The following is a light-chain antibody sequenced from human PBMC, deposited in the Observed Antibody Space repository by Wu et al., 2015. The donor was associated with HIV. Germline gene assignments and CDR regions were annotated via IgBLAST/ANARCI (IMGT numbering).Light chain of an antibody. CDR3: HQRTTWPRT. J-gene: IGKJ1*01. Sequence: GERATLSCRASQSISSSYLAWYQQKPGQAPRLLIYDTSNRAAGIPTRFSGSGFGTDFTLTISSLEPEDFAVYYCHQRTTWPRTFGQGTKVEVK. CDR1: QSISSSY. V-gene: IGKV3-11*01. CDR2: DTS.